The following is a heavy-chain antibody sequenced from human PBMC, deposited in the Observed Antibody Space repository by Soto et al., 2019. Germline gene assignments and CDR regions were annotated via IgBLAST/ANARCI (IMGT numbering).Heavy chain of an antibody. Sequence: SRSLSLPCAMSGYRVSSNSAALNLIRQSPSRGLEWLGRTYYRSKWYNDYAVSVKSRITINPDTSKNQFSLQLNSVTPEDTAVYYCARGVFDMDVWGQGTTVTVSS. J-gene: IGHJ6*02. CDR2: TYYRSKWYN. CDR1: GYRVSSNSAA. D-gene: IGHD6-13*01. V-gene: IGHV6-1*01. CDR3: ARGVFDMDV.